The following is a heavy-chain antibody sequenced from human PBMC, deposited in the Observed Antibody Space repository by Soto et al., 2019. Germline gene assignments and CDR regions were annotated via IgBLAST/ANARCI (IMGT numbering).Heavy chain of an antibody. V-gene: IGHV1-2*02. Sequence: ASVKVSCKASGYTFIDYFIQWVRQAPGQGLEWMGWINPSSGETTYAQKFQGRVTMTRDTSISTAYMELSSLRSEDTAVYYCARTDYVWGSYRRYYYYYYGMDVWGQGTTVTVSS. CDR2: INPSSGET. CDR3: ARTDYVWGSYRRYYYYYYGMDV. J-gene: IGHJ6*02. D-gene: IGHD3-16*02. CDR1: GYTFIDYF.